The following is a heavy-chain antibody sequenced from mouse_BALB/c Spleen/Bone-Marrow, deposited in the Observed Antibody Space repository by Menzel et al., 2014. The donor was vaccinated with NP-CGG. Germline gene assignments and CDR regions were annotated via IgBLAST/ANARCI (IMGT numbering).Heavy chain of an antibody. V-gene: IGHV3-2*02. CDR2: ISYSGSI. CDR1: GYSITSDYA. Sequence: EVKLMESGPGLVKPSQSLSLPCTVTGYSITSDYAWNWIRQFPGNKLEWMDYISYSGSISYNPSLKSRISITRDTSKNQFFLQLNSVTAEDTATYYCARSADWYFDVWGAGTTVTVSS. CDR3: ARSADWYFDV. J-gene: IGHJ1*01.